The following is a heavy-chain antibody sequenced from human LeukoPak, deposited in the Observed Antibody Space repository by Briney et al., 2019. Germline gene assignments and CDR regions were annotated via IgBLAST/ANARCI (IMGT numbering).Heavy chain of an antibody. J-gene: IGHJ4*02. D-gene: IGHD3-3*01. V-gene: IGHV1-2*02. CDR1: GYTLTVYY. Sequence: ASVKVSFKASGYTLTVYYMHWVRQAPGQGVEWMGWINPNSGGTNYAQKFQGRVTMTRDTSISTAYMELSRLGSDDTAVYYCARDGASGYLADYWGQGTLVTVSS. CDR3: ARDGASGYLADY. CDR2: INPNSGGT.